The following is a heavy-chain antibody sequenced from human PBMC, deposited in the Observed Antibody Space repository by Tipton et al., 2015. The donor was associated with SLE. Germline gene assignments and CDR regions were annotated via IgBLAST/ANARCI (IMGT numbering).Heavy chain of an antibody. J-gene: IGHJ3*02. V-gene: IGHV4-4*07. D-gene: IGHD2-21*02. Sequence: TLSFTCTVSGGSISSYYWSWIRQPAGKGLEWIGRIYTSGSTNYNPSLKSRVTMSVDTSKNQFSLKLSSVTAADTAVYYCARDGDRIPIYCGGDCYPDAFDIWGQGTMVTVSS. CDR2: IYTSGST. CDR1: GGSISSYY. CDR3: ARDGDRIPIYCGGDCYPDAFDI.